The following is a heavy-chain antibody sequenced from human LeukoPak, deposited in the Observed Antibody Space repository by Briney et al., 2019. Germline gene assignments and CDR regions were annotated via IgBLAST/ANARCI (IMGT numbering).Heavy chain of an antibody. J-gene: IGHJ6*03. V-gene: IGHV3-49*04. CDR2: IRSKAYGGTT. D-gene: IGHD2-2*01. CDR1: GFTFGDYA. CDR3: TRDVSDIVVVPAAMVYYYYYYYMDV. Sequence: GGSLRLSCTASGFTFGDYAMSWVRQAPGKGLEWVGFIRSKAYGGTTEYAASVKGRFTISRDDSKSIAYLQMNSLKTEDTAVYYCTRDVSDIVVVPAAMVYYYYYYYMDVWGKGTTVTVSS.